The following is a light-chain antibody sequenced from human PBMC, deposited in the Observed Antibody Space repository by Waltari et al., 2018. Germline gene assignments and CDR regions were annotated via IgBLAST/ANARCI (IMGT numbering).Light chain of an antibody. CDR2: RNK. Sequence: QSVLTQPPSASGTPGQRVIISCSGSISNIGANYVYWYQQLPGTAPKLLIYRNKQRPSGVPDRFAGAKSGTSASLAISGLRSEDEAHYHWAAWDDSLSGVVFGGGTKLTVL. V-gene: IGLV1-47*01. CDR1: ISNIGANY. CDR3: AAWDDSLSGVV. J-gene: IGLJ2*01.